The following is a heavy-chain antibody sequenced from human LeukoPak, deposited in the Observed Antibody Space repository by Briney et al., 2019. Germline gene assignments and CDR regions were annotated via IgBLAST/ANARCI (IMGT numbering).Heavy chain of an antibody. CDR1: GGSISSSNW. J-gene: IGHJ3*02. V-gene: IGHV4-4*02. CDR2: IYHSGST. CDR3: AKGTGMGYSDSSGYAFDI. D-gene: IGHD3-22*01. Sequence: SETLSLTCAVSGGSISSSNWWSWVRQPPGKGLEWIGEIYHSGSTNYNPSLKSRVTISVDKSKNQFSLKLSSVTAEDTAVYYCAKGTGMGYSDSSGYAFDIWGQGTMVTVSS.